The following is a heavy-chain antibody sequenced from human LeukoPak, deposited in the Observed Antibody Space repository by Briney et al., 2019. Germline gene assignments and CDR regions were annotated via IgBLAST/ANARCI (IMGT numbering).Heavy chain of an antibody. CDR3: ARDHNNSSSYYCYYYYMDV. Sequence: SETLSLTCTVSGGSISSGDYYWSWIRQPPGKGLEWIGYIYYSGSTYYNPSLKSRVTISVDTSKNQFSLKLSSVTAADTAVYYCARDHNNSSSYYCYYYYMDVWGKGTTVTVSS. D-gene: IGHD6-6*01. J-gene: IGHJ6*03. V-gene: IGHV4-30-4*08. CDR2: IYYSGST. CDR1: GGSISSGDYY.